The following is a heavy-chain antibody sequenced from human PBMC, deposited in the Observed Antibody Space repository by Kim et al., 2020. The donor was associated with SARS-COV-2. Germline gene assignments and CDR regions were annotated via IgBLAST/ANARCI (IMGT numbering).Heavy chain of an antibody. CDR3: ARAPYSITLGRFDP. V-gene: IGHV4-61*08. Sequence: SQTLSLTCSVSGDSVSSAANYWTWIRQPPGRGLEYIGYIYSSVVTNYNSSLQSRVAISLDTSKNQFSLMLAAVTAADTAVYYCARAPYSITLGRFDPWGPGTLVTVSS. D-gene: IGHD3-16*01. CDR2: IYSSVVT. J-gene: IGHJ5*02. CDR1: GDSVSSAANY.